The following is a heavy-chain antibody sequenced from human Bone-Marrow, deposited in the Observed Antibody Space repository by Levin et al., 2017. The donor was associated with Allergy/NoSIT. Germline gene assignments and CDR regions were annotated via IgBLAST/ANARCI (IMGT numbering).Heavy chain of an antibody. CDR2: IYWDDDK. CDR1: SLTTSGVG. V-gene: IGHV2-5*02. D-gene: IGHD1-1*01. Sequence: SLTTSGVGVGWLRPPPGKALEWLALIYWDDDKSYNPSLKSRLTITKDTSKNQVVLTMINMDPVDTATYYCAHRIYDYGNWNGGIFDFWGQGALVTVSS. J-gene: IGHJ4*02. CDR3: AHRIYDYGNWNGGIFDF.